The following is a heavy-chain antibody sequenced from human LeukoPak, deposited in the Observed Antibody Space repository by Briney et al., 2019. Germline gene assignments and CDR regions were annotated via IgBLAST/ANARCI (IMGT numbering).Heavy chain of an antibody. CDR3: ARVDPDNLPGYSTSYFDY. J-gene: IGHJ4*02. CDR2: ISSSRSYI. D-gene: IGHD3-9*01. V-gene: IGHV3-21*01. CDR1: GFTFSSYS. Sequence: GGSLRLSCAASGFTFSSYSMNWVRQAPGKGLEWVSSISSSRSYIFYADSGKGRFTISRDNAKNSLYLQMNSLRAEDTAVYYCARVDPDNLPGYSTSYFDYWGQGTLVTVSS.